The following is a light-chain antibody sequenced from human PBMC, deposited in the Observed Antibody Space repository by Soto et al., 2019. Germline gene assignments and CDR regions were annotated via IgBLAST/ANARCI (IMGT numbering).Light chain of an antibody. V-gene: IGLV2-23*02. CDR1: SSDVGSYNL. CDR2: EVS. CDR3: CSYAGSSTFGVV. Sequence: QSALTQPASVSGSPGQSITISCTGTSSDVGSYNLVSWYQQHPGKAPKLMIYEVSKRPSGVSNRFSGSKSGNTASLTISGLQAEDGADYYCCSYAGSSTFGVVFGGGTKLTVL. J-gene: IGLJ2*01.